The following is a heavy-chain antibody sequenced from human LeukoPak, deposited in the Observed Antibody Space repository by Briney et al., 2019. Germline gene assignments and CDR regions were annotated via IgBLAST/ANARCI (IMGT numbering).Heavy chain of an antibody. J-gene: IGHJ4*02. CDR1: GFTFSSYA. V-gene: IGHV3-23*01. Sequence: GGSLRLSCAASGFTFSSYAMSWVRQAPGKGLEWVSTISGSGGSTYYADSVKGRFTISRDNSKNTLYLQMNSLRAEDTAVYYCAKAEYCSSISCYSSRVDYWGQGTPVTVSP. CDR3: AKAEYCSSISCYSSRVDY. D-gene: IGHD2-2*01. CDR2: ISGSGGST.